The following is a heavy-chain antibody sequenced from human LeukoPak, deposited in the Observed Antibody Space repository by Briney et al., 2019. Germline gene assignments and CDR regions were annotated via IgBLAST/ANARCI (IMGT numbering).Heavy chain of an antibody. V-gene: IGHV4-34*01. CDR3: AGAQGWPRHLRRYFDY. Sequence: PSETLSLTCAVYGGSFSGYYWSWLRQPPGKGLEWIGEINHSGSTNYNPSLTSRVTISVDTSKNQFSLKLSSVTAADTAVYYCAGAQGWPRHLRRYFDYWGQGTLVTVSS. J-gene: IGHJ4*02. CDR1: GGSFSGYY. D-gene: IGHD2-15*01. CDR2: INHSGST.